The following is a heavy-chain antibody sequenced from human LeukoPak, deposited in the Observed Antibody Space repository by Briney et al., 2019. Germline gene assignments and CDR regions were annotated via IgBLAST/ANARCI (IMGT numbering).Heavy chain of an antibody. J-gene: IGHJ4*02. Sequence: PGRSLRLSCAASGFTFSSYAMHWVRQAPGKGLEWVAVISYDGSNKYYADSVKGRFTISRDNSKNTLYLQMNSLRAEDTAVYYCARGGAAARNLYFDYWGQGTLVTVSS. CDR1: GFTFSSYA. CDR3: ARGGAAARNLYFDY. V-gene: IGHV3-30-3*01. CDR2: ISYDGSNK. D-gene: IGHD6-13*01.